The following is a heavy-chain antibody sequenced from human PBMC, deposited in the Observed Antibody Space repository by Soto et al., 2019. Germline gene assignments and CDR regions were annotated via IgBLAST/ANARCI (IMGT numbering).Heavy chain of an antibody. CDR3: ARLIVGATTALPLPWFDP. V-gene: IGHV4-39*01. D-gene: IGHD1-26*01. J-gene: IGHJ5*02. Sequence: QLQLQESGPGLVKPSETLSLTCTVSGGSISSSSYYWGWIRQPPGKGLEWIGSIYYSGSTYYNPSLKSRVTISVDTSKNQFSLKLSSVTAADTAVYYCARLIVGATTALPLPWFDPWGQGTLVTVSS. CDR1: GGSISSSSYY. CDR2: IYYSGST.